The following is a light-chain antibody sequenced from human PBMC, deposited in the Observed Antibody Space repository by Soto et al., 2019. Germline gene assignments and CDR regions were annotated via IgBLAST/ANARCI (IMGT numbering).Light chain of an antibody. Sequence: DIQMTQSPSSLSASVGDRVTITCRASQGTRNDLAWYQEKPGKAPKRLIYVASRLQSGVPSRFSGSGSGTEFTLTISSLQPEDSATYYCLQQNSYPLTFGGGTKVEIK. CDR3: LQQNSYPLT. CDR2: VAS. J-gene: IGKJ4*01. V-gene: IGKV1-17*01. CDR1: QGTRND.